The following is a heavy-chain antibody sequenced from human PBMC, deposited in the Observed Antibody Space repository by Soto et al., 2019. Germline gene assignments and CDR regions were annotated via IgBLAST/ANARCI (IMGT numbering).Heavy chain of an antibody. CDR1: GSTFGAHP. J-gene: IGHJ4*02. CDR3: AKQRTTVSTSFDY. D-gene: IGHD4-17*01. CDR2: ISGYGGST. Sequence: EVQLLESGGGLVQPGGSLTVSCAASGSTFGAHPMSWVRLAPGKGLEWVSTISGYGGSTYYPDSLKGRFIISRDNSKNPLYLQINTVRAEETDIYFWAKQRTTVSTSFDYWGQGTLVTVSS. V-gene: IGHV3-23*01.